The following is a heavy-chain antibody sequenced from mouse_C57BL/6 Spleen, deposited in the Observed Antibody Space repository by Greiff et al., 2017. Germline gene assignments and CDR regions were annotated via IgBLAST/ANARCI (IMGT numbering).Heavy chain of an antibody. D-gene: IGHD2-3*01. CDR2: IYPGDGDT. V-gene: IGHV1-82*01. J-gene: IGHJ2*01. CDR1: GYAFSSSW. Sequence: VKVVESGPELVKPGASVKISCKASGYAFSSSWMNWVKQRPGKGLEWIGRIYPGDGDTNYNGKFKGKATLTADKSSSTAYMQLSSLTSEDSAVYFCAGDGYSYYFDYWGQGTTLTVSS. CDR3: AGDGYSYYFDY.